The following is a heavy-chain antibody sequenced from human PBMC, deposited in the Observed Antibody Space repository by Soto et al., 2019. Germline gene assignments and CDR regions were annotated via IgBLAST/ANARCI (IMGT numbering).Heavy chain of an antibody. J-gene: IGHJ6*02. CDR2: IYPGDSDT. Sequence: GESLKISCKGSGYSFTSYWIGWVRQMPGKGLEWMGIIYPGDSDTRYSPSFQGQVTISADKSISTAYLQWSSLKASDTAMYYCARQDSSSDYYYGMDVWGQGTTVTVSS. D-gene: IGHD6-6*01. CDR3: ARQDSSSDYYYGMDV. V-gene: IGHV5-51*01. CDR1: GYSFTSYW.